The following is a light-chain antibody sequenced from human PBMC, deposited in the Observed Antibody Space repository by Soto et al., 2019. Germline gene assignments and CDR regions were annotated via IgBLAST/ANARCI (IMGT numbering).Light chain of an antibody. Sequence: EIVMTQSPSTLSVSPWERATLSFGASQSVSSKLAWYQQKPGQAPRLLIYGASTRATGIPARFSGSGSGTEFTLTISSLQFEDFAVYYCQQYNNWPPITFGQGTRLEIK. CDR3: QQYNNWPPIT. J-gene: IGKJ5*01. V-gene: IGKV3-15*01. CDR2: GAS. CDR1: QSVSSK.